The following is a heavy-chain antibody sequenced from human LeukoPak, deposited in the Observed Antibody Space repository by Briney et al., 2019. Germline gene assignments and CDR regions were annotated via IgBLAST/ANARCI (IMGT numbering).Heavy chain of an antibody. CDR2: IYTDDSNT. Sequence: GESLKISCKGSGYSFTSFWIGWVRQMPGKGLEWMGIIYTDDSNTRYSPSFHGQVTISADKSIKTAYLQWSSLKASDTAMYYCARTFGESPNRNYFYGMDVWGQGTTVTVSS. CDR1: GYSFTSFW. D-gene: IGHD3-10*01. CDR3: ARTFGESPNRNYFYGMDV. J-gene: IGHJ6*02. V-gene: IGHV5-51*01.